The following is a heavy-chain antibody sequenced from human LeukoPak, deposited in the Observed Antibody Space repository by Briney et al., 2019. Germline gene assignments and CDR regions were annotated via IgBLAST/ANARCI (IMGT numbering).Heavy chain of an antibody. V-gene: IGHV4-59*01. D-gene: IGHD1-1*01. J-gene: IGHJ5*02. CDR3: AREGTAGTNLNWFDP. CDR2: IYYSGST. CDR1: GGSLSGYY. Sequence: SETLSLTCTVSGGSLSGYYWSWIRQPPGKGLECIGYIYYSGSTSYNPSLNSRLTMSVDTSKNQFSLKLSSVTAADTAVYYCAREGTAGTNLNWFDPWGQGTLVTVSS.